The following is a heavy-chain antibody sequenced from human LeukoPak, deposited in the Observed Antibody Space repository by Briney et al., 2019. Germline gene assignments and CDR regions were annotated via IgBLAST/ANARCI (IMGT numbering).Heavy chain of an antibody. CDR1: GFTFSSYA. D-gene: IGHD6-19*01. CDR2: ISYDGSNK. J-gene: IGHJ4*02. V-gene: IGHV3-30-3*01. Sequence: PGRSLRLSCAASGFTFSSYAMHWVRQAPGKGLEWVAVISYDGSNKYYADSVKGRFTISRDNSKNTLYLQMNSLRAEDTAVYYCARDPFAVAGTYYDYWGQGTLVTVSS. CDR3: ARDPFAVAGTYYDY.